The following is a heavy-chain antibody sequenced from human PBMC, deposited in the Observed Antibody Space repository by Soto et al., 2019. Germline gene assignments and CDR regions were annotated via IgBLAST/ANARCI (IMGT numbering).Heavy chain of an antibody. D-gene: IGHD2-2*02. J-gene: IGHJ6*02. CDR1: GGTFSSYA. CDR2: IIPIFGTA. V-gene: IGHV1-69*13. Sequence: ASVKVSCKACGGTFSSYAISWVRQAPGQGLEWMGGIIPIFGTANYAQKFQGRVTITADESTSTAYMELSSLRSEDTAVYYCARGDIVVVPAAIVRYYYYGMDVWGQGTTVTVSS. CDR3: ARGDIVVVPAAIVRYYYYGMDV.